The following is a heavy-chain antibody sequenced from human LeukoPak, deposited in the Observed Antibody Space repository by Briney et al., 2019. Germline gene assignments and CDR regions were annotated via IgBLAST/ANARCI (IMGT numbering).Heavy chain of an antibody. V-gene: IGHV1-69*04. CDR1: GGTFSSYA. D-gene: IGHD6-19*01. CDR3: ARDRRQWLPHFDY. CDR2: IIPILGIA. Sequence: ASVKVSCKASGGTFSSYAISWVRQAPGQGLEWMGRIIPILGIANYAQKFQGRVTITADKSTSTAYMELSSLRSEDTAVYYCARDRRQWLPHFDYWGQGTLVTVSS. J-gene: IGHJ4*02.